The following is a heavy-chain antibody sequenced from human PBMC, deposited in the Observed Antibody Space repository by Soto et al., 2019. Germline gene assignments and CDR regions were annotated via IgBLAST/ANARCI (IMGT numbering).Heavy chain of an antibody. V-gene: IGHV3-11*06. Sequence: QVQLVESGGGLVKPGGSLRLSCVASGFTFSDYYMSWIRQAPGKGLEWVSYISSSSSYTNYADSVKGRFTISRDNAKNSLYLQMNSLRAEDTAVYYCVRQRTSGFDYWGQGTLVTVSS. CDR2: ISSSSSYT. CDR1: GFTFSDYY. D-gene: IGHD1-26*01. CDR3: VRQRTSGFDY. J-gene: IGHJ4*02.